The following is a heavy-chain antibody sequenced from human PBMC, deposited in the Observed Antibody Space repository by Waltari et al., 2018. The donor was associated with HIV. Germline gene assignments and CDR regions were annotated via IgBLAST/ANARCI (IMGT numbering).Heavy chain of an antibody. D-gene: IGHD2-15*01. CDR2: IIPMSNTP. Sequence: QVQMVQSGAEVKKPGSSVTVSCKASGGAFSSYTINWVRKAPAQGLEWLGRIIPMSNTPNNALKFQGRVTITADKSTSTACMALTSLRTAYTAGYDCSTARGTMMVDFDSWGLGTLFTVAS. V-gene: IGHV1-69*08. CDR1: GGAFSSYT. CDR3: STARGTMMVDFDS. J-gene: IGHJ4*02.